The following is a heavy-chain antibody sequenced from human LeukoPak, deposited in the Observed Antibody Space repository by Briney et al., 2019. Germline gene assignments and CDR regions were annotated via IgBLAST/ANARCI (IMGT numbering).Heavy chain of an antibody. D-gene: IGHD3-10*01. CDR1: GYTFTSYY. CDR2: INPSGGST. CDR3: ARTLWFGEVRGDPHGMDV. Sequence: GASVKVSCKASGYTFTSYYMHWVRQAPGQGLEWMGIINPSGGSTSYAQKFQGRVTMTRDTSASTAYMELSSLRSEDTAVYYCARTLWFGEVRGDPHGMDVWGQGTTVTVSS. J-gene: IGHJ6*02. V-gene: IGHV1-46*01.